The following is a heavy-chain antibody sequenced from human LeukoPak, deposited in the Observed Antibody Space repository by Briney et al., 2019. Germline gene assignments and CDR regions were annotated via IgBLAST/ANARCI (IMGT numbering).Heavy chain of an antibody. J-gene: IGHJ1*01. CDR2: FNHSGST. V-gene: IGHV4-34*01. CDR1: GGSFSGYY. CDR3: ARDSCTSKWYND. D-gene: IGHD1-1*01. Sequence: SETLSLTCAVYGGSFSGYYWSWIRQPPGKGLEWIGEFNHSGSTNYNPSLKSRVTISVDTSKNQFSLKLSSVTAADTAVYFCARDSCTSKWYNDWGQGTLVTVSS.